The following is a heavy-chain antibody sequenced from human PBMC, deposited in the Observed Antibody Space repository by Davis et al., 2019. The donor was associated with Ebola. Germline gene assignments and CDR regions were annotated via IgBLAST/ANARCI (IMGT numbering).Heavy chain of an antibody. D-gene: IGHD5-18*01. CDR3: ARGRRYSYGYWGY. V-gene: IGHV4-34*01. J-gene: IGHJ4*02. CDR1: GFTFSSYW. Sequence: MPGGSLRLSCAASGFTFSSYWMSWVRQPPGKGLEWIGEINHSGSTNYNPSLKSRVTISVDTSKNQFSLKLSSVTAADTAVYYCARGRRYSYGYWGYWGQGTLVTVSS. CDR2: INHSGST.